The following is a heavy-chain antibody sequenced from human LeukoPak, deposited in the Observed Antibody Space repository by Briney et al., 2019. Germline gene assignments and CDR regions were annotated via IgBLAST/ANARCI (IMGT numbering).Heavy chain of an antibody. CDR1: GGSFSGYY. D-gene: IGHD6-6*01. CDR2: INHSGST. V-gene: IGHV4-34*01. CDR3: ARGPAGSSSSDY. J-gene: IGHJ4*02. Sequence: SETLSLTCAVYGGSFSGYYWSWIRQPPGKGLEWIGEINHSGSTNYNPSLKSRVSISVDTSKNQFSLKLSSVTAADTAVYYCARGPAGSSSSDYWGQGTLVTVSS.